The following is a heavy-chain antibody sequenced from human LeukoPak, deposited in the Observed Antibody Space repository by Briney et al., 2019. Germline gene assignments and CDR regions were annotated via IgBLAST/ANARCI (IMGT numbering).Heavy chain of an antibody. CDR1: GGSFSGYY. CDR2: INHSGST. Sequence: PSETLSLTCAVYGGSFSGYYWSRIRQPPGKGLEWIGEINHSGSTNYNPSLKSRVTISVDTSKNQFSLKLSSVTAADTAVYYCARGPSPNWNDDPEDYWGQGTLVTVSS. D-gene: IGHD1-1*01. J-gene: IGHJ4*02. V-gene: IGHV4-34*01. CDR3: ARGPSPNWNDDPEDY.